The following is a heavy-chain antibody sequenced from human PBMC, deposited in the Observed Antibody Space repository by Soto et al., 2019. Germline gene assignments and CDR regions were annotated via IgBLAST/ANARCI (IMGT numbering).Heavy chain of an antibody. Sequence: GGSLRLSCAASVFPLSRYWVHWVRQVPGKGLVWVSRINPDGSTTNYADSVKGRFTVSRDNAKNTVYLHMNSLRAEDTAVYYCTRDTTGPDDHWGQGTLVTVSS. CDR2: INPDGSTT. J-gene: IGHJ4*02. D-gene: IGHD1-1*01. CDR1: VFPLSRYW. CDR3: TRDTTGPDDH. V-gene: IGHV3-74*01.